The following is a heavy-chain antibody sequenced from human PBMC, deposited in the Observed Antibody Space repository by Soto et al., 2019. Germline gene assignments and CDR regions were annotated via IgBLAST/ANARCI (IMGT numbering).Heavy chain of an antibody. D-gene: IGHD4-17*01. J-gene: IGHJ3*01. CDR3: ARDLRGHYGP. Sequence: GGSLRLSCEGSGFNFRNFNMIWVRQAPGKGLEWVSSVSGSSSYIYYADSVRGRFTVSRDNANNLVFLQMNGLRPEDTAMYYCARDLRGHYGPWGQGTMVTVSS. CDR1: GFNFRNFN. V-gene: IGHV3-21*06. CDR2: VSGSSSYI.